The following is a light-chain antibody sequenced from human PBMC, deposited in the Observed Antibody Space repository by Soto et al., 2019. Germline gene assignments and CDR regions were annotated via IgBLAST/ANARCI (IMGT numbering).Light chain of an antibody. CDR1: SSDVGVYNY. CDR3: CSSEGSKTWV. J-gene: IGLJ1*01. Sequence: HSVLTQPRSVSGSPGQSVTISCTGTSSDVGVYNYVSWYQHHPGKAPKLMIYDVSKRPSGVPDRFSGSKSGNTASLTISGLQAEDEADYYCCSSEGSKTWVFGTGTKVXV. V-gene: IGLV2-11*01. CDR2: DVS.